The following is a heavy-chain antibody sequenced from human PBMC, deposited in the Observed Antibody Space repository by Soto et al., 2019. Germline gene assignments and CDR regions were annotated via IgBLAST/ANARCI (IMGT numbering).Heavy chain of an antibody. CDR1: GYTFTGYY. J-gene: IGHJ5*02. V-gene: IGHV1-2*02. Sequence: ASVKVSCKASGYTFTGYYMHWVRQAPGQGLEWMGWINPNSGGTNYAQKFQGRVTMTRDTSISTAYMELSRLRSDDTAVYYCAREGSLPYCSSTSCPTGGWFDPWGQGTLVTGS. CDR3: AREGSLPYCSSTSCPTGGWFDP. D-gene: IGHD2-2*01. CDR2: INPNSGGT.